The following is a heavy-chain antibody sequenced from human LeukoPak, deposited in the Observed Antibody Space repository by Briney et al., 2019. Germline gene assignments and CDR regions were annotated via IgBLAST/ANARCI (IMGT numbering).Heavy chain of an antibody. D-gene: IGHD5-12*01. V-gene: IGHV1-8*01. Sequence: GASVKVSCKASGYSFTRNDTSWVRQAAGQGLEWMGWMNPGSGNGGYAQNFQGRVTMTRDTSINTAYMELSSLRSDDTAVYYCARGDTTTDAFDMWGQGTMVTVSS. CDR2: MNPGSGNG. J-gene: IGHJ3*02. CDR3: ARGDTTTDAFDM. CDR1: GYSFTRND.